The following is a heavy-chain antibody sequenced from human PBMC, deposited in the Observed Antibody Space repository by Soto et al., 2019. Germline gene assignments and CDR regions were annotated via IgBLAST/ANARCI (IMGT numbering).Heavy chain of an antibody. J-gene: IGHJ6*03. CDR3: AKDPNSSSYYYYYVDV. CDR2: ISYDGSNK. CDR1: GCTFSSYG. D-gene: IGHD6-6*01. Sequence: GGSLRLCCAASGCTFSSYGMHWVRQAPGKGLEWVAVISYDGSNKYYADSVKGRFTISRDNSKNTLYLQMNSLRAEDTAVYYCAKDPNSSSYYYYYVDVWGKGTTVTVSS. V-gene: IGHV3-30*18.